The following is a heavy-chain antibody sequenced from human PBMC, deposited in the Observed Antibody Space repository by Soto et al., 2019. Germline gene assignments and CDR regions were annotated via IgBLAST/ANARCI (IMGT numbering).Heavy chain of an antibody. CDR1: GFTFSSYA. CDR2: ISYDGSNK. J-gene: IGHJ6*02. V-gene: IGHV3-30-3*01. D-gene: IGHD6-13*01. Sequence: LRLSCAASGFTFSSYAMHWVRQAPGKGLEWVAVISYDGSNKYYADSVKGRFTISRDNSKNTLYLQMNSLRAEDTAVYYCARNKPGLGYSMDVWGQGTTVTVYS. CDR3: ARNKPGLGYSMDV.